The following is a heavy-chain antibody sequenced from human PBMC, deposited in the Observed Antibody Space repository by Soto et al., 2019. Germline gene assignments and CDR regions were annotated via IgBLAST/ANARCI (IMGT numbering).Heavy chain of an antibody. CDR1: GYTFTSYA. J-gene: IGHJ4*02. CDR2: ISAYNGNT. D-gene: IGHD3-10*01. Sequence: ASVKVSFKASGYTFTSYAMHWVRQAPGQRLEWMGWISAYNGNTNYAQKLQGRVTITRDTSASTAYMELSSLRSEDTAVYYCARVALGLLFDYWGQGTLVTVSS. CDR3: ARVALGLLFDY. V-gene: IGHV1-3*01.